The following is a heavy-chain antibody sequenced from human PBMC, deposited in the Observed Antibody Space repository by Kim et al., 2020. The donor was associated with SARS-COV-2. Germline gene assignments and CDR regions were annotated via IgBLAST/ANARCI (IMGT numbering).Heavy chain of an antibody. J-gene: IGHJ5*02. Sequence: SETLSLTCTVSGGSISSSSYYWGWIRQPPGKGLEWIGSIYYSGSTYYNPSLKSRVTISVDTSKNQFSLKLSSVTAADTAVYYCARLVRGVAQLDPCGPGTLVTVSS. D-gene: IGHD3-10*02. V-gene: IGHV4-39*01. CDR2: IYYSGST. CDR3: ARLVRGVAQLDP. CDR1: GGSISSSSYY.